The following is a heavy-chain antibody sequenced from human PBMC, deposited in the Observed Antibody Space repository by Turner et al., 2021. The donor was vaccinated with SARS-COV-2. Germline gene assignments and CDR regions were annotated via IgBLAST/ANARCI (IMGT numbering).Heavy chain of an antibody. CDR2: INPNSGGT. CDR1: GYTFTGYS. CDR3: YRGPDAFDI. D-gene: IGHD4-4*01. Sequence: QVQLVQSGAEVKKPGASVKVSCKASGYTFTGYSMHWVRQAPGQGLEWMGWINPNSGGTNYVQKFQGRVTMTRDTSISTAYMEVSRLRSDDTAVYYCYRGPDAFDIWGQGTMVTVSS. J-gene: IGHJ3*02. V-gene: IGHV1-2*02.